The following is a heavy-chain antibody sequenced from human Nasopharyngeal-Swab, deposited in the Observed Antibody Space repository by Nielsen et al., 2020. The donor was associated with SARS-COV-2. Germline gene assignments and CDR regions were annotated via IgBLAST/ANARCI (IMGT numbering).Heavy chain of an antibody. V-gene: IGHV4-30-4*01. CDR2: IYYSGST. J-gene: IGHJ5*02. Sequence: WIRQPPGKGLEWIGYIYYSGSTYYNPSLKSRVTISVDTSKNQFSLKLSSVTAADTAVYYCARVRKYYDCWSGSLGWFDPWGQGTLVTVSS. CDR3: ARVRKYYDCWSGSLGWFDP. D-gene: IGHD3-3*01.